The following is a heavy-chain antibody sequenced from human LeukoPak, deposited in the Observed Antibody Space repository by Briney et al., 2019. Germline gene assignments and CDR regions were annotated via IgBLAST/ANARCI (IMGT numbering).Heavy chain of an antibody. CDR3: VKDSSSGSYFDY. J-gene: IGHJ4*02. D-gene: IGHD3-10*01. CDR1: GFTFSSYG. CDR2: TSGSGDST. V-gene: IGHV3-23*01. Sequence: AGGSLRLSCAASGFTFSSYGMTWVRQAPGKGLEWVSSTSGSGDSTYYADSVKGRFTISRDNSRNTLHLQMSSLRVEDTAVYYCVKDSSSGSYFDYWGQGTLVTVSS.